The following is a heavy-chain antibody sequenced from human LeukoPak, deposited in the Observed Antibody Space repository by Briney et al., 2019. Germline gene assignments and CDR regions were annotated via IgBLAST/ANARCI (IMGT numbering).Heavy chain of an antibody. V-gene: IGHV3-48*03. CDR2: ISSTGTNI. CDR1: GFTFSSYE. Sequence: SGGSLRLSCAASGFTFSSYEMNWVREAPGKGLDWLSYISSTGTNIYYADSVQGRFTISRDNAKNSLYLQMNSLGAEDTALYYCARDPPYSGHYFDYWGQGTLVTVAS. CDR3: ARDPPYSGHYFDY. D-gene: IGHD1-26*01. J-gene: IGHJ4*02.